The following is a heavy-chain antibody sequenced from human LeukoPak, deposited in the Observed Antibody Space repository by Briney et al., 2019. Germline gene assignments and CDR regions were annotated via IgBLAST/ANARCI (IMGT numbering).Heavy chain of an antibody. D-gene: IGHD2-2*01. J-gene: IGHJ4*02. CDR2: IYYSGST. CDR1: GGSISSSSYY. V-gene: IGHV4-39*01. CDR3: ARQILNIIVVVPVYFDY. Sequence: PSETLSLTCTVSGGSISSSSYYWGWIRQPPGKGLEWIGSIYYSGSTYYNPSLKSRVTISVDTSKNQFSLKLSSVTAADTAVYYCARQILNIIVVVPVYFDYWGQGTLVTVSS.